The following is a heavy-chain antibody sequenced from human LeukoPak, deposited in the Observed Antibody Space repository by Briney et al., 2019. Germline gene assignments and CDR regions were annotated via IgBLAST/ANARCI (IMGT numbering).Heavy chain of an antibody. CDR2: INPSGGST. CDR1: GYTFISYD. V-gene: IGHV1-46*01. CDR3: ARGTGVRGVIITPYFDY. J-gene: IGHJ4*02. Sequence: ASVKVSCKASGYTFISYDLNWVRQVPGQGLEWMGVINPSGGSTNYAQNFQGRVTMTRDMSTSTVYMELSSLRSEDTAVYYCARGTGVRGVIITPYFDYWGQGTRVTVSS. D-gene: IGHD3-10*01.